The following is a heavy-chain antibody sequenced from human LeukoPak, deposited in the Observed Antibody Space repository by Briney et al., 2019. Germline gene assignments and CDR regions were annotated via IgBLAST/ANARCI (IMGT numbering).Heavy chain of an antibody. J-gene: IGHJ4*02. V-gene: IGHV4-34*01. CDR1: GESFNGYY. CDR2: INHVGIT. Sequence: PSETLSLTCAVYGESFNGYYWSWIRQSPQKGLEWIGHINHVGITNYNPSLKSRLTILVDTSKNQFTLKLKSVTAADTAVYYCARLGLNLGNPDYWGQGTLVTVSS. CDR3: ARLGLNLGNPDY. D-gene: IGHD1-14*01.